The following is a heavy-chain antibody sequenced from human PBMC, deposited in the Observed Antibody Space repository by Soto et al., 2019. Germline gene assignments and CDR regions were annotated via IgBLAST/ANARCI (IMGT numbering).Heavy chain of an antibody. V-gene: IGHV1-69*01. J-gene: IGHJ6*02. Sequence: QVQLVQSGAEVKKPGSSVKVSCKASGGTFSSYAISWVRQAPGQGLEWMGGIIPIFGTANYAQKFQGRVTITADESTSTAYMELSSLRSEDTAVYYCASSGADIVATIYGVSYYGMDVWGQGTTVTVSS. CDR2: IIPIFGTA. D-gene: IGHD5-12*01. CDR3: ASSGADIVATIYGVSYYGMDV. CDR1: GGTFSSYA.